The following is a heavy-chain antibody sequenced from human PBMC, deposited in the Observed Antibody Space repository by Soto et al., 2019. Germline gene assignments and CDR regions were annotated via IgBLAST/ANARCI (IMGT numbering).Heavy chain of an antibody. CDR2: IDPIDSYT. CDR1: GYSFTSYF. V-gene: IGHV5-10-1*01. CDR3: ARARGIGEPGNRLGWLAQ. Sequence: PGEALKISCRCSGYSFTSYFIVLVRQMPGKGLGWMGIIDPIDSYTNYSPSFEGHVTISADKSISTAYLQWSSLKASDTAMYYCARARGIGEPGNRLGWLAQWGQGTMVTVSS. D-gene: IGHD6-13*01. J-gene: IGHJ4*02.